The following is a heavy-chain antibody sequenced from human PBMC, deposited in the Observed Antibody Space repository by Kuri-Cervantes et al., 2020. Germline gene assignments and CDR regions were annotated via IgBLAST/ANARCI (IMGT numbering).Heavy chain of an antibody. CDR2: ISWNSGSI. J-gene: IGHJ6*01. CDR1: GFTFDDYA. CDR3: AKDYGSGSYYYYGMDV. D-gene: IGHD3-10*01. Sequence: SLKISCAASGFTFDDYAMHWVRQAPGKGLEWVSGISWNSGSIGYADSAKGRFTISRDNAKNSLYLQMNSLRAEDTALYYCAKDYGSGSYYYYGMDVWGQGTTVTVSS. V-gene: IGHV3-9*01.